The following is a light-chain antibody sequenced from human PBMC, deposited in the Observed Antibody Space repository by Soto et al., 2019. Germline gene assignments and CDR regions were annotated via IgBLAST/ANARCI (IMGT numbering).Light chain of an antibody. CDR2: DVS. CDR1: QIVSTN. CDR3: QQYHDWPLT. V-gene: IGKV3D-15*01. Sequence: EIVMTQSPATLSVSPGEKATLSCRASQIVSTNFAWYQQRPAQAPRLLIYDVSTRATGVPTRFSGSGSGTEFTLTISSLQSEDFAVYYCQQYHDWPLTFGGGTRVEIK. J-gene: IGKJ4*01.